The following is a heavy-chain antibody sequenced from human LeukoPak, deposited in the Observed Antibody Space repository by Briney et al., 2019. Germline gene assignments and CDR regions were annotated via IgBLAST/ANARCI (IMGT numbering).Heavy chain of an antibody. D-gene: IGHD6-13*01. Sequence: GGSLRLSCAASGFTFSDYGMHWVRQAPGKGLEWVAVISYDGNHKYYTDSVKSRFTISRDNSKNTLYLQMSSLRAEDTAVYYCTKDDAYSSSLYACDIWGQGTIVIVST. CDR3: TKDDAYSSSLYACDI. V-gene: IGHV3-30*18. J-gene: IGHJ3*02. CDR1: GFTFSDYG. CDR2: ISYDGNHK.